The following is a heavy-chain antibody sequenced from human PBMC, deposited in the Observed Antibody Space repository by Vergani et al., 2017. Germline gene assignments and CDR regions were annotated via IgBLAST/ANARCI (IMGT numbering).Heavy chain of an antibody. Sequence: QVQLQESGPGVVKPSQTLSLTFAVSGGSISSGDHCWTWIRQRPGKGLEWIGYIFYSGTTYDNPSLRSRLTISVDTSQNQFSLELRSVTAADTAVYYCARVDTQVPAASHFYYMDVWGKGTTVVVSS. V-gene: IGHV4-31*11. D-gene: IGHD2-2*01. CDR2: IFYSGTT. CDR1: GGSISSGDHC. CDR3: ARVDTQVPAASHFYYMDV. J-gene: IGHJ6*03.